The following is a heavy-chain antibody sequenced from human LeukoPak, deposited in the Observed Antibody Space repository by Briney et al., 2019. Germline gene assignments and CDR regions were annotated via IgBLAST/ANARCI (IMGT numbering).Heavy chain of an antibody. D-gene: IGHD6-19*01. CDR1: GFTVSSNY. V-gene: IGHV3-53*01. CDR2: IYSGGRT. J-gene: IGHJ4*02. CDR3: ARYPGIAVAGTGDDY. Sequence: PGGSLRLSCAASGFTVSSNYMSWVRQAPGKGLEWVSVIYSGGRTYYADSVKGRFTISRDNSKNTLYLQMNSLRAEDTAVYYCARYPGIAVAGTGDDYWGQGTLVTVSS.